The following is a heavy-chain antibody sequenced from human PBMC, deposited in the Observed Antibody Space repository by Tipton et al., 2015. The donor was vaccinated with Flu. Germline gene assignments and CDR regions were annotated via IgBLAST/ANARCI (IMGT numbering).Heavy chain of an antibody. V-gene: IGHV3-48*03. D-gene: IGHD3-16*01. J-gene: IGHJ4*02. CDR1: GFAFSSFE. CDR2: ISPSGSTK. Sequence: GSLRLSCAAPGFAFSSFEMNWVRQAPGKGLEWVSFISPSGSTKYYADSVKGRFTMSRDNAKNSLYLQMNSLRAEDTAVYYCARGFIRLCDYWGQGALVTVSS. CDR3: ARGFIRLCDY.